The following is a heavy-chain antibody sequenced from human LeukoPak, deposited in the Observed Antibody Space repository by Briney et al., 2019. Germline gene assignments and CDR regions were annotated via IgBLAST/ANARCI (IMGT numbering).Heavy chain of an antibody. CDR3: AKDLEGPYYYGSGSYYPAYYFDY. CDR2: ISGSGGST. Sequence: GGSLRLSCAASGFTFSSYAMSWVRQAPGKGLEWVSAISGSGGSTYYADSVKGRFTISRDNSKNTLYLQMNSLRAEDTAVYYCAKDLEGPYYYGSGSYYPAYYFDYWGQGTVVTVSS. D-gene: IGHD3-10*01. V-gene: IGHV3-23*01. J-gene: IGHJ4*02. CDR1: GFTFSSYA.